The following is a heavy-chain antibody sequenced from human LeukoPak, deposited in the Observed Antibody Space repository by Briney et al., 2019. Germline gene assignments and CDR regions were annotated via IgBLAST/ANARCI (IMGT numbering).Heavy chain of an antibody. D-gene: IGHD5-12*01. CDR1: GYTFTSYD. CDR3: ASGPGGGYEFDY. Sequence: ASVKVSCKASGYTFTSYDINWVRQATGQGLEWMGWMNPNSGNTGYAQKFQGRVTMTRNTSISTAYMELSSPRSEDTAVYYCASGPGGGYEFDYWGQGTLATVSS. CDR2: MNPNSGNT. J-gene: IGHJ4*02. V-gene: IGHV1-8*01.